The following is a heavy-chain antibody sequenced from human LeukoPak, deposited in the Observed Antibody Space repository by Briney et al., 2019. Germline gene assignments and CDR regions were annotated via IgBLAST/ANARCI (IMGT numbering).Heavy chain of an antibody. CDR1: GGSISSGGYS. J-gene: IGHJ5*02. V-gene: IGHV4-30-2*01. CDR3: ARDRGGGDLRFDP. D-gene: IGHD2-21*02. Sequence: SETLSLTCAVSGGSISSGGYSWSWIRQPPGKGLEWIGYIYHSGSTCYNPSLKSRVTISVDRSKNQFSLKLSSVTAADTAVYYCARDRGGGDLRFDPWGQGTLVTVSS. CDR2: IYHSGST.